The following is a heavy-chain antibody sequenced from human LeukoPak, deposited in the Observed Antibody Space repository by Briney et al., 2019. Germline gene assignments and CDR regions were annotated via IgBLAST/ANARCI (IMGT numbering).Heavy chain of an antibody. J-gene: IGHJ6*04. V-gene: IGHV1-69*01. CDR1: GGTFSSYA. Sequence: ASVKVSCKASGGTFSSYAISWVRQAPGQGLEWMGGIIPIFGTANYAQKFQGRATITADESTSTAYMELSSLRSEDTAVYYCARALREDIVVVPAAPPYYYGMDVWGKGTTVTVSS. CDR3: ARALREDIVVVPAAPPYYYGMDV. D-gene: IGHD2-2*01. CDR2: IIPIFGTA.